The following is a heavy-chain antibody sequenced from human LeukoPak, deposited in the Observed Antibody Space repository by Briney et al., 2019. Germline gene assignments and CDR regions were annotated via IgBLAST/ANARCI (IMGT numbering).Heavy chain of an antibody. CDR3: ARDLIAATPYGMDV. CDR1: GYTFTSYA. J-gene: IGHJ6*02. Sequence: ASVKVSCKASGYTFTSYAMNWVRQAPGQGLEWMGWINTNTGNPTYAQGFTGRFVFSLDTSVSTAYLQISSLKAEDTAVYYCARDLIAATPYGMDVWGQGTTVAVSS. D-gene: IGHD6-13*01. V-gene: IGHV7-4-1*02. CDR2: INTNTGNP.